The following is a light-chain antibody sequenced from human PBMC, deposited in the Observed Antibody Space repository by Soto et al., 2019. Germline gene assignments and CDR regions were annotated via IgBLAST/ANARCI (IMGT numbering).Light chain of an antibody. CDR2: AAS. Sequence: IQLTQSPSSLSASVGDRVTITCRASQGIGSYLAWYQQKPGEAPKLLIFAASTLQSGVPSRFSGSGSGTDFTLTISSLQAEDFATYYCQQYYSYPRTFGQGTKVDIK. CDR3: QQYYSYPRT. CDR1: QGIGSY. J-gene: IGKJ1*01. V-gene: IGKV1-9*01.